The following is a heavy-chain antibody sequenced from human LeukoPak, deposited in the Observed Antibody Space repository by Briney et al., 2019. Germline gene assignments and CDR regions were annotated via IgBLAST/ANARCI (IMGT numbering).Heavy chain of an antibody. Sequence: ASVKVSCEASGYTFTGYYMHWVRQAPGQGLEWMGWINPNSGGTNYAQKFQGRVTMTRDTSISTAYMELSRLRSDDTAVYYCARDPRGGNSYYYYYYMDVWGKGTTVTVSS. V-gene: IGHV1-2*02. J-gene: IGHJ6*03. D-gene: IGHD4-23*01. CDR1: GYTFTGYY. CDR2: INPNSGGT. CDR3: ARDPRGGNSYYYYYYMDV.